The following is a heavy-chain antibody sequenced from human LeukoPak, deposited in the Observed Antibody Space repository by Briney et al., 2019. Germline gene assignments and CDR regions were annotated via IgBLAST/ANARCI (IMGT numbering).Heavy chain of an antibody. V-gene: IGHV4-59*08. D-gene: IGHD1-1*01. Sequence: SETLSLTCTVSSDSMTSYFSSWIRQPPGKGLEWIGYVYHSGSTSYNPSLKSRVSISEDTSKNQFSLKLSSVTAADTAVYFCARANPNWNPPDYWGQGTLVTVAS. CDR3: ARANPNWNPPDY. CDR1: SDSMTSYF. CDR2: VYHSGST. J-gene: IGHJ4*02.